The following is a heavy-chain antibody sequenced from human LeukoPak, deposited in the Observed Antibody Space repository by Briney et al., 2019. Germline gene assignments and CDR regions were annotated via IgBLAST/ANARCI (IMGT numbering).Heavy chain of an antibody. D-gene: IGHD3-22*01. CDR3: AKVRSTMIVVAMDY. Sequence: GGSLRLSCAASGFTFSTYAMSWVRQAPGKGLEWVSAVSAGGGSTYYADSVKGRFTISRDNSKNTLYLQMNSLRAEDTAVYYCAKVRSTMIVVAMDYWGQGALLTVSS. CDR1: GFTFSTYA. V-gene: IGHV3-23*01. CDR2: VSAGGGST. J-gene: IGHJ4*02.